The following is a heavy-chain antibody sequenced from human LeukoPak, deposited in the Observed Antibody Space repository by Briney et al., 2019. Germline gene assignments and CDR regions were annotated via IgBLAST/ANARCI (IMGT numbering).Heavy chain of an antibody. V-gene: IGHV1-2*04. CDR2: INPNSGGT. Sequence: ASVKVSCKASGYTFTGYHMHWVRQAPGQGLEWMGWINPNSGGTNYAQKFQGWVTMTRGTSISTAYMELSRLRSDDTAVYYCAKEGDYYGSGSSNNWFDPWGQGTLVTVSS. CDR1: GYTFTGYH. D-gene: IGHD3-10*01. J-gene: IGHJ5*02. CDR3: AKEGDYYGSGSSNNWFDP.